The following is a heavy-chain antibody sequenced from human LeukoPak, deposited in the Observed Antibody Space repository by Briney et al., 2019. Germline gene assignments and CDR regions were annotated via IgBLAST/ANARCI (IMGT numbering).Heavy chain of an antibody. CDR1: GGSINGYY. CDR3: TRGGVYYFDSSGLVDDAFDI. J-gene: IGHJ3*02. D-gene: IGHD3-22*01. Sequence: SETLSLTCTVSGGSINGYYWTWIRLPPGKELEWIGYTYRGTTYHNPSLQSRVSISVDNSKNQFSLRLTSVTAADTAVYYCTRGGVYYFDSSGLVDDAFDIWGQGTVVTVSS. CDR2: TYRGTT. V-gene: IGHV4-59*12.